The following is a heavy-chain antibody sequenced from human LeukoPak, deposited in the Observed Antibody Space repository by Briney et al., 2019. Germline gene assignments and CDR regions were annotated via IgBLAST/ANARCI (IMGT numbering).Heavy chain of an antibody. V-gene: IGHV4-31*03. CDR2: IYYSGST. J-gene: IGHJ4*02. CDR1: GGSISSGGYY. D-gene: IGHD3-3*01. CDR3: ARAPLEWLNHDY. Sequence: SQTLSLTCTVSGGSISSGGYYWSWIRQHPGKGLEWIGYIYYSGSTYYNPSLKSRVTISVDTSKNQFSLKLSSVTAADTAVYYSARAPLEWLNHDYWGQGTLVTVSS.